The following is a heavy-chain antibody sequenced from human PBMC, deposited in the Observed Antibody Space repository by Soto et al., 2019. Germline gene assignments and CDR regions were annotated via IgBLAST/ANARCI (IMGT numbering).Heavy chain of an antibody. D-gene: IGHD1-26*01. CDR3: ARVGSTVVTRYFQH. CDR1: GYSISSGYY. V-gene: IGHV4-38-2*01. CDR2: IYHSGST. Sequence: SEPLSLTCAVSGYSISSGYYWRWFRQRPGKGLEWIGSIYHSGSTYYNPSLKSRVTISVDTSKNQFSLKLSSVTAADTAVYYCARVGSTVVTRYFQHWGQGTLVTVSS. J-gene: IGHJ1*01.